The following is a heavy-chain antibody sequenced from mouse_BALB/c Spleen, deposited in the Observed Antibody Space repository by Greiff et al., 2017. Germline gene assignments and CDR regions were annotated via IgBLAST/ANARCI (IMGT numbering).Heavy chain of an antibody. CDR2: IRNKANGYTT. V-gene: IGHV7-3*02. CDR1: GFTFTDYY. J-gene: IGHJ1*01. Sequence: EVKLVESGGGLVQPGGSLRLSCATSGFTFTDYYMSWVRQPPGKALEWLGFIRNKANGYTTEYSASVKGRFTISRDNSQSILYLQMNTLRAEDSATYYCARDEVTVWGAGTTVTVSS. CDR3: ARDEVTV.